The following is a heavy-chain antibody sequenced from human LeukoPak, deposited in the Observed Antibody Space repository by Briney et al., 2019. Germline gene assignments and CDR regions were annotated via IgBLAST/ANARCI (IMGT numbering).Heavy chain of an antibody. CDR1: GFTFSSYG. CDR3: AKETYSTSWQLDS. V-gene: IGHV3-30*18. Sequence: QPGRSLRLSCAASGFTFSSYGMHWVRQDSGKGLERVAVISYDGGTKYYADSVKGRFTVSRDNSKNTLYLQMNSLRSEDTAVYFCAKETYSTSWQLDSWGQGTLVTVSS. D-gene: IGHD6-13*01. CDR2: ISYDGGTK. J-gene: IGHJ4*02.